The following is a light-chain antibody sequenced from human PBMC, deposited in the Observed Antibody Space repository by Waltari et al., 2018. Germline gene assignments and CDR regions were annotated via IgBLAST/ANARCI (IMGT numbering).Light chain of an antibody. J-gene: IGKJ2*01. CDR3: MQSIQLPYT. CDR2: EVS. CDR1: QSLLRSDGKTY. V-gene: IGKV2D-29*02. Sequence: DIVMTQSQLSLSVIPGQPASISCKSSQSLLRSDGKTYLFWYLQKAGQSPQHLIYEVSKRFSGVPDRFTGSGSGTDFTLKISRVAAEDVGFYYCMQSIQLPYTFGQGTNLEIK.